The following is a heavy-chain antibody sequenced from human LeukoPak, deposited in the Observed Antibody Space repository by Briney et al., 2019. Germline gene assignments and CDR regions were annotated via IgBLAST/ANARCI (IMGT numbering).Heavy chain of an antibody. J-gene: IGHJ4*02. V-gene: IGHV3-23*01. CDR3: ANPGGFGTTGTFDY. D-gene: IGHD1-1*01. CDR1: GFTFSSYA. Sequence: TGGSLRLSCAASGFTFSSYAMSWIRQAPGKGLEWVSAISGSGGSTYYADSVKGRFTISRDNSKNTLYLQMNSLRAEDTAVYYCANPGGFGTTGTFDYWGQGTLVTVSS. CDR2: ISGSGGST.